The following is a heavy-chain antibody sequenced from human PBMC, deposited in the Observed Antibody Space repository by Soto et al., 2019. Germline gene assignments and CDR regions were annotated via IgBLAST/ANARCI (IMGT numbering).Heavy chain of an antibody. J-gene: IGHJ6*02. CDR2: IWYDGSNK. CDR1: GFTFSSYG. D-gene: IGHD3-10*01. V-gene: IGHV3-33*01. CDR3: ARELGSGTSLGYYGRDV. Sequence: QVQLVESGGGVVQPGRSLRLSCAASGFTFSSYGMHWVRQAPGKGLEWVAVIWYDGSNKYYADSVKGRFTISRDNSKNTLYLQMNSLRAEDTAVYYCARELGSGTSLGYYGRDVWGQGTTVTVSS.